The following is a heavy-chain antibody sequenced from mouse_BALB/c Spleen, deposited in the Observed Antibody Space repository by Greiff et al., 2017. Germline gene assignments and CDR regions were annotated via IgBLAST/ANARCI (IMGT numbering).Heavy chain of an antibody. CDR2: INPSNGRT. J-gene: IGHJ2*01. CDR1: GYTFTSYW. CDR3: ARTPWGYFDD. V-gene: IGHV1S81*02. D-gene: IGHD4-1*01. Sequence: QVQLQQPGAELVKPGASVKLSCKASGYTFTSYWMHWVKQRPGQGLEWIGEINPSNGRTNYNEKFKSKATLTVDKSSSTAYMQLSSLTSEDSAVYYCARTPWGYFDDWGQGTTLTVSS.